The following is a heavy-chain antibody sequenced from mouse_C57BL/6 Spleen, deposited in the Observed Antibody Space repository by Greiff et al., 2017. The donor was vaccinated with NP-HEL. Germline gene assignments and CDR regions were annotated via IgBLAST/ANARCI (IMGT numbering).Heavy chain of an antibody. V-gene: IGHV1-55*01. CDR2: IYPGSGST. J-gene: IGHJ1*03. CDR1: GYTFTSYW. D-gene: IGHD2-4*01. CDR3: ARDYDYDGVYWYFDV. Sequence: QVQLQQPGAELVKPGASVKMSCKASGYTFTSYWITWVKQRPGQGLEWIGDIYPGSGSTNYNEKFKSKATLTVDTSSSTAYMQLSSLTSEDSAVYYCARDYDYDGVYWYFDVWGTGTTVTVSS.